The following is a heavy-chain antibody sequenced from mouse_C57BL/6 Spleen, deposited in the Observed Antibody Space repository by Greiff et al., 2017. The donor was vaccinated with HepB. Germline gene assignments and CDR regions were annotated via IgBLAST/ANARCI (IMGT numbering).Heavy chain of an antibody. Sequence: VQLQQSGAELVRPGASVKLSCKASGYTFTDYYINWVKQRPGQGLEWIARIYPGSGNTYYNEKFKGKATLTAEKSSSTAYMQLSSLTSEDSAVYFCARSKGWYFDVWGTGTTVTVSS. J-gene: IGHJ1*03. CDR2: IYPGSGNT. CDR3: ARSKGWYFDV. CDR1: GYTFTDYY. V-gene: IGHV1-76*01.